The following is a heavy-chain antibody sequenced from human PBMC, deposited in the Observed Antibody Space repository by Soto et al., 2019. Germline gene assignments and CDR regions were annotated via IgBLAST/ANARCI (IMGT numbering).Heavy chain of an antibody. V-gene: IGHV3-48*02. CDR1: GFTFNYYN. Sequence: VQLVESGGGLVQPGGSLRLSCAASGFTFNYYNMNWVRQAPGKGLEWVSYISSRSNTIYYADSVKGRFTVSRDNAKNSLYLQMNSLRDEDTAVYYCARDCGKGYGMDVWGQGTTVTVSS. CDR2: ISSRSNTI. CDR3: ARDCGKGYGMDV. J-gene: IGHJ6*02.